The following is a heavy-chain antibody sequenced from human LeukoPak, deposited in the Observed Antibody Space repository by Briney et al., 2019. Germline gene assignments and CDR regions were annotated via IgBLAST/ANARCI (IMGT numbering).Heavy chain of an antibody. Sequence: GGSLRLSCAASGFSFSSCAMSWVRQAPGKGPQWVSGVSDDGNSRYYADSLKGRFTISRDNSKNTLYLQMNSLRAEDTAVYYCAKMMGQRLYDYCMDVWGKGTTVTVSS. CDR2: VSDDGNSR. V-gene: IGHV3-23*01. CDR3: AKMMGQRLYDYCMDV. J-gene: IGHJ6*03. D-gene: IGHD3-16*01. CDR1: GFSFSSCA.